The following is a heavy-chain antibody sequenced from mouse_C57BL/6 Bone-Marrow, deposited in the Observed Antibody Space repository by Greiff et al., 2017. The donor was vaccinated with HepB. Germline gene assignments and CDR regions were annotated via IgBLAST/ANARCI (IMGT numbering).Heavy chain of an antibody. CDR1: GYTFTSYW. J-gene: IGHJ1*03. D-gene: IGHD1-1*01. CDR3: ARYHYYGSSYRYFDV. Sequence: VQLQQPGAELVMPGASVKLSCKASGYTFTSYWMHWVKQRPGQGLEWIGEIDPSDSYTNYNQKFKGKSTLTVDKSSSTAYMQLSSLTSEDSAVYYCARYHYYGSSYRYFDVWGTGTTVTVSS. CDR2: IDPSDSYT. V-gene: IGHV1-69*01.